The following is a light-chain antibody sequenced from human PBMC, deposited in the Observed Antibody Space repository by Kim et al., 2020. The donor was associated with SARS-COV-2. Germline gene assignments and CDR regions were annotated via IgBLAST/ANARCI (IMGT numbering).Light chain of an antibody. CDR1: SSDLGGYNY. Sequence: QSALTQPASVSGSPGQSITISCTGTSSDLGGYNYVSWYQQHPGKAPKLMIYEVSNRPPGVSNRFSGSKSGNTASLSISGLQAEDEADYYCSSYTTSSTLFGAGTQLTVL. CDR3: SSYTTSSTL. CDR2: EVS. J-gene: IGLJ3*02. V-gene: IGLV2-14*01.